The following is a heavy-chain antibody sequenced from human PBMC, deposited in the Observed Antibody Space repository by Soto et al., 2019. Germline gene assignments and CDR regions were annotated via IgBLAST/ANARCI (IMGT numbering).Heavy chain of an antibody. Sequence: QVQLVQSGAEVKKPGSSVKVSCKASGGTFISYAISWVRQAPGQGLEWMGGIIPVFVTANYAQKFQDRVSISAAESTSRAYMELSRLRSEDTAVYYCAKGRTTDTALFTHYGYSYYGMDVWGQGTTVTVSS. J-gene: IGHJ6*02. V-gene: IGHV1-69*19. CDR1: GGTFISYA. CDR2: IIPVFVTA. D-gene: IGHD5-18*01. CDR3: AKGRTTDTALFTHYGYSYYGMDV.